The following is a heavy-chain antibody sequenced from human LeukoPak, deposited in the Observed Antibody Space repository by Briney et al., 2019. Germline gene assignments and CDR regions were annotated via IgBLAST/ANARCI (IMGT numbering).Heavy chain of an antibody. Sequence: PGGSLRLSCAASGFTFRSYAMGWVRQAPGKGLEWVSAISGSGDSTYYADSVKGRFTISRDNSKTTLYLQMNSLRAEDTAVYYCARVAVAAPWLNWFDPWGQGTLVTVSS. CDR1: GFTFRSYA. V-gene: IGHV3-23*01. J-gene: IGHJ5*02. CDR3: ARVAVAAPWLNWFDP. CDR2: ISGSGDST. D-gene: IGHD6-19*01.